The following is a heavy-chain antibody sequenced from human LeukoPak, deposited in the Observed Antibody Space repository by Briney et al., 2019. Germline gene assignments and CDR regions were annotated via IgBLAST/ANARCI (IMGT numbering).Heavy chain of an antibody. J-gene: IGHJ5*01. CDR1: GFTLTNCA. Sequence: PGGSLRLSCAASGFTLTNCAMTWVRQAPGKGLEWVSSISGSGASTYYADSVRGRFTISRDNSKNTVYLQMNGLSVEDTALYYCAKDQSRVGASDPFDSWGQGTQVTVSS. CDR2: ISGSGAST. D-gene: IGHD1-26*01. CDR3: AKDQSRVGASDPFDS. V-gene: IGHV3-23*01.